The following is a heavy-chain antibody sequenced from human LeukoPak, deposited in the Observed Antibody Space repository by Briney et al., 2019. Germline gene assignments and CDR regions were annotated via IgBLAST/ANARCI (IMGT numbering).Heavy chain of an antibody. Sequence: GGSLRLSCAASGFTFSSYSKNWVRQAPGKGLEWVSSISSSSSYIYYADSVKGRFTISRDNAKNSLYLQMNSLRAEDTAVYYCARPTYSDYEAFDIWGQGTMVTVSS. CDR3: ARPTYSDYEAFDI. D-gene: IGHD4-11*01. CDR2: ISSSSSYI. J-gene: IGHJ3*02. CDR1: GFTFSSYS. V-gene: IGHV3-21*01.